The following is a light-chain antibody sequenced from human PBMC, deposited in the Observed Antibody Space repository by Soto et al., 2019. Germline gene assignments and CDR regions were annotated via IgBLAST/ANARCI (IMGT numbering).Light chain of an antibody. V-gene: IGLV2-23*01. J-gene: IGLJ1*01. Sequence: QSVLTQPASVSGSAGQSITISWSGTSSDVGSYNLVSWYQQYPAKAPKLMIYEGSKRPSGVSNRFSGSKSGNTASRTISGVQAEYEADYYCCSYARSRVFGTGTKLTV. CDR3: CSYARSRV. CDR1: SSDVGSYNL. CDR2: EGS.